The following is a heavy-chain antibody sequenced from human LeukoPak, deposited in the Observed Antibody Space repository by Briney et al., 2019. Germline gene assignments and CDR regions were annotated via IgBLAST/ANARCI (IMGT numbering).Heavy chain of an antibody. V-gene: IGHV3-23*01. Sequence: GGSLRLSCQASGFVFNSYAMSWVSHTPGKGLDWVSAISSAGGSTYYADSVKGRFTIYRDNSKNRLFLQMNSVRPEDSALYFCAKGSSNARPYFFDYWSQGTLVTVSS. J-gene: IGHJ4*02. CDR1: GFVFNSYA. CDR3: AKGSSNARPYFFDY. CDR2: ISSAGGST. D-gene: IGHD2-8*01.